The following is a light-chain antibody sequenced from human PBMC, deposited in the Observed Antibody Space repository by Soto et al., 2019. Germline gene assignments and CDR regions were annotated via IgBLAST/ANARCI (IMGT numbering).Light chain of an antibody. CDR3: QQYGSLTIT. CDR2: DAY. J-gene: IGKJ5*01. CDR1: QSVRSY. V-gene: IGKV3-11*01. Sequence: EIVLTQSPATLSLSPGERATLSGRVSQSVRSYLAWYPQTPGQAPRLLIYDAYNRETGILARFSGSGSGTEFTLTISRLEPEDVAVYYCQQYGSLTITFGQGTRLEIK.